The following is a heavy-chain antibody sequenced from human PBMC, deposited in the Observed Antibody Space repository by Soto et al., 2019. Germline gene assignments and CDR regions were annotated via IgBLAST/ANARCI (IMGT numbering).Heavy chain of an antibody. J-gene: IGHJ4*02. CDR3: ARPKDYDDCRDY. CDR1: GYTFTRYN. Sequence: QVQLVQSGAEVKKPGASVKVSCKASGYTFTRYNMHWVRQAPGQRLEWMGWINAGNGNTKYSQKFQGRVTITRDTSANTAYMELSSLISEDTAVYYCARPKDYDDCRDYWGQGTLVTVSS. D-gene: IGHD3-22*01. CDR2: INAGNGNT. V-gene: IGHV1-3*01.